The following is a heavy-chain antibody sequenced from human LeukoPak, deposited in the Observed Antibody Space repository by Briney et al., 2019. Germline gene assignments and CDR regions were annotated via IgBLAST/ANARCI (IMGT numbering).Heavy chain of an antibody. V-gene: IGHV3-66*01. CDR1: GFTFTNAW. J-gene: IGHJ4*02. CDR3: ARDSDLSGYILDY. CDR2: IYSGGST. Sequence: GGSLRLSCAASGFTFTNAWMTWVRQAPGKGLEWVSVIYSGGSTYYADSVKGRFTISRDNSKNTLYLQMNSLRAEDTAVYYCARDSDLSGYILDYWGQGTLVTVSS. D-gene: IGHD3-22*01.